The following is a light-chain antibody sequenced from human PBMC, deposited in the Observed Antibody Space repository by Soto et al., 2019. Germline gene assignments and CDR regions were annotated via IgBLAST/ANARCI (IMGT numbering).Light chain of an antibody. V-gene: IGKV3-20*01. CDR3: QQYVSSVT. Sequence: EIVLTQSPGSLSLSPGERATLSCRASQSVDSSFFAWYQQKPGQAPRRLIYGASNRATGIPDRFSGSGSGTDFTLTIIRLEPEDFAVYYCQQYVSSVTFGQGTKVEIK. CDR1: QSVDSSF. CDR2: GAS. J-gene: IGKJ1*01.